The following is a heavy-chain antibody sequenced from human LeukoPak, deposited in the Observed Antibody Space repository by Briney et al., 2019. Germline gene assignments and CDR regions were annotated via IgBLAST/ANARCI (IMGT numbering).Heavy chain of an antibody. V-gene: IGHV1-18*01. CDR1: GYTFTSYG. Sequence: GASAKVSCKASGYTFTSYGISWVRQAPGQGLEWMGWISAYNGNTNYAQKLQGRVTMTTDTSTSTAYMELRSLRSDDTAVYYCARGAGYCSSTSCYVFSVDYYYYGMDVWGQGTTVTVSS. D-gene: IGHD2-2*01. CDR3: ARGAGYCSSTSCYVFSVDYYYYGMDV. CDR2: ISAYNGNT. J-gene: IGHJ6*02.